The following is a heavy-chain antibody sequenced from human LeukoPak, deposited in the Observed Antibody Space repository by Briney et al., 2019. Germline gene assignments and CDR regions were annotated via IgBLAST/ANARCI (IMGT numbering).Heavy chain of an antibody. Sequence: GGSLRLSCAASGFTFSSYAMSWVRQAPGKGLEWVSAISGSGGSTYYADSVKGRFTISRDNSKNTLYLQMNSLRAEDTAVYYCAKNGYIVVVPAAPGRGYYFDYWGQGTLVTVSS. CDR2: ISGSGGST. V-gene: IGHV3-23*01. CDR1: GFTFSSYA. CDR3: AKNGYIVVVPAAPGRGYYFDY. J-gene: IGHJ4*02. D-gene: IGHD2-2*01.